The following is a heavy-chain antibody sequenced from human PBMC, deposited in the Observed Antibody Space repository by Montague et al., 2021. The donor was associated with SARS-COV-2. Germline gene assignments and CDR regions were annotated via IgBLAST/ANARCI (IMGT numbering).Heavy chain of an antibody. V-gene: IGHV4-38-2*02. CDR1: GYSISSGYY. D-gene: IGHD6-13*01. J-gene: IGHJ5*02. Sequence: SETLSLTCTVSGYSISSGYYWGWIRQPPGKGLEWIGEINHSGSTNYNPSLKSRVTISVDTSKNQFSRKLSSVTAADTAVYYCARGGYSSSWYGRRNWFDPWGQGTLVAVSS. CDR2: INHSGST. CDR3: ARGGYSSSWYGRRNWFDP.